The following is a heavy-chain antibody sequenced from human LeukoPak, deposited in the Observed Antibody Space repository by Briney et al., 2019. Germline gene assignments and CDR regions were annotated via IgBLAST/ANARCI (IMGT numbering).Heavy chain of an antibody. J-gene: IGHJ5*02. CDR2: VASSGTS. CDR1: GDSLNTYY. D-gene: IGHD2-21*02. CDR3: ARVVRGVVTSNWFDP. Sequence: PETLSLTCTVSGDSLNTYYWTWIRHTPGKELEWIGFVASSGTSNYNPSLKSRVSISIDTSKNQFSLALTSVTPADTAVYYCARVVRGVVTSNWFDPWGQGTLVSVSS. V-gene: IGHV4-59*01.